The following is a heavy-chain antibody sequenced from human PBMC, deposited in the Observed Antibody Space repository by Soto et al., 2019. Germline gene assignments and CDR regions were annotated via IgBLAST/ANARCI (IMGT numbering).Heavy chain of an antibody. J-gene: IGHJ5*02. CDR1: GASMNSGAYY. Sequence: QVQLQESGPGLVKPSQTLSLTCTVSGASMNSGAYYWSWVRQPPGKGLVWIGYIYHNGRTYNNPSLMSRVTMSLDTSKNQFSLKLNSVSAADTAVYYCARVSATGTRWFDPWGQGTLVTVSS. D-gene: IGHD6-13*01. V-gene: IGHV4-31*03. CDR2: IYHNGRT. CDR3: ARVSATGTRWFDP.